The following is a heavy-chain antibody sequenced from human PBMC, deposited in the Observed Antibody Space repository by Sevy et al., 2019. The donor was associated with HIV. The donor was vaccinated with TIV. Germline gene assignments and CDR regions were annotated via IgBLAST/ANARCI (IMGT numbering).Heavy chain of an antibody. V-gene: IGHV3-48*01. Sequence: GGSLRLSCAASGFTFRSSSMNWVRQAPGKGLEWLSYISSSSSTIYYADSVRGRFTISRDNDKNLLYLQMNSLRAEDTAVYNCASDLDIRDYWGQGTLVTVSS. CDR3: ASDLDIRDY. J-gene: IGHJ4*02. CDR1: GFTFRSSS. D-gene: IGHD3-3*01. CDR2: ISSSSSTI.